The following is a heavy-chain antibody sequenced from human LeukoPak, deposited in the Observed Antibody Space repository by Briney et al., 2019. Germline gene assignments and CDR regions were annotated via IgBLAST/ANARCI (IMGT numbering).Heavy chain of an antibody. CDR2: IYTSGST. CDR3: ARLGYCSGGSCHHDY. V-gene: IGHV4-4*07. CDR1: GGSISSYY. J-gene: IGHJ4*02. D-gene: IGHD2-15*01. Sequence: SETLSLTCTVSGGSISSYYWSWIRQPAGKGLEWIGRIYTSGSTNYNPSLKSRVTISVDTSKNQFSLKMTSVTAADTAVYYCARLGYCSGGSCHHDYWGQGTMVTVSS.